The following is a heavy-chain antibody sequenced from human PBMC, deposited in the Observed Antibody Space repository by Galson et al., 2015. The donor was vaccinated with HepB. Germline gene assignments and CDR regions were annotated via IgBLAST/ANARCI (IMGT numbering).Heavy chain of an antibody. CDR3: ARQRLSDI. J-gene: IGHJ3*02. D-gene: IGHD2-21*02. V-gene: IGHV5-51*01. CDR2: IYPGDSDT. Sequence: QSGAEVNKPGESLKISCQGSGYRFTDYWIGWVRQTPGKGLEWMGMIYPGDSDTKYSPSFQGQVTISADKSISTAYLRWSSLKASDTAMYYCARQRLSDIWGQGTMVTGAS. CDR1: GYRFTDYW.